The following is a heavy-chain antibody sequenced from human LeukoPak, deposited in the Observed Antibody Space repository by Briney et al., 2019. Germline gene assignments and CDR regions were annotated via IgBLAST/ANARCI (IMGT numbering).Heavy chain of an antibody. CDR2: INPNSGGT. J-gene: IGHJ4*02. V-gene: IGHV1-2*06. Sequence: GASVKVSCKASGYTFTGYYMHWVRQAPGQGLEWMGRINPNSGGTNYAQKFQGRVTMTRDTSISTAYMELSRLRSDDTAVYYCAKAGPYTSSWGGTNDYWGQGTLVTVSS. D-gene: IGHD6-13*01. CDR3: AKAGPYTSSWGGTNDY. CDR1: GYTFTGYY.